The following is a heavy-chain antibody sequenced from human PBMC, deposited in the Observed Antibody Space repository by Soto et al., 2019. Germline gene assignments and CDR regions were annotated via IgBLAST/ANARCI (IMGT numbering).Heavy chain of an antibody. D-gene: IGHD6-19*01. CDR1: GFPFSSYA. Sequence: LRLSCAASGFPFSSYAMNWVRQTQEKGLEWVSSISSTSSYTHYSDSVKGRFTISRDNANNSLFLQMNSLRAEDTATYYCARDLALAGNYWGQGVLVTVSS. CDR2: ISSTSSYT. CDR3: ARDLALAGNY. V-gene: IGHV3-21*01. J-gene: IGHJ4*02.